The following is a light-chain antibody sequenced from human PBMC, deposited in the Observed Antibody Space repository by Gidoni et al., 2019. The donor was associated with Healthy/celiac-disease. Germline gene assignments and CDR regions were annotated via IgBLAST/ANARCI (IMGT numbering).Light chain of an antibody. Sequence: DIQMTQSPSSVSAPVGDRVTINCRASQGISCWLAWYQQRPGKAPNLLIYAASRLQSGVPSRFSGSESGKDFAVTIGSLQPEDFATYYCQLANSFTFTFXPXTKVDIK. CDR1: QGISCW. V-gene: IGKV1D-12*01. J-gene: IGKJ3*01. CDR3: QLANSFTFT. CDR2: AAS.